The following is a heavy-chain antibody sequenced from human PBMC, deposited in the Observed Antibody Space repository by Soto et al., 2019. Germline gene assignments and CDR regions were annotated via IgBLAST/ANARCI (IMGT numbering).Heavy chain of an antibody. D-gene: IGHD3-16*01. CDR2: ISSSSSYI. J-gene: IGHJ3*02. Sequence: EVQLVESGGGLVKPGGSLRLSCAASGFTFSSYSMNWVRQAPGKGLEWVSSISSSSSYIYYADSVKGRFTISRDNAKNSLYLKMNSLRAEDTAVDYCARERWGTRSAFDIWGQGTMVTVSS. V-gene: IGHV3-21*01. CDR3: ARERWGTRSAFDI. CDR1: GFTFSSYS.